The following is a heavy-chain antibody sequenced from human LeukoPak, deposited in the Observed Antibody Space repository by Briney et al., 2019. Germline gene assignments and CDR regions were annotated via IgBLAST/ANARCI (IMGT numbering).Heavy chain of an antibody. V-gene: IGHV3-21*01. J-gene: IGHJ4*02. CDR3: ARDSRLPWFGELFGYYFDY. D-gene: IGHD3-10*01. Sequence: GGSLRLSCAASGFTFSSYSMNWVRQAPGKGLVWVSSISSSSSYIYYADSVKGRFTISRDNSKNTLYLQMNSLRAEDTAVYYCARDSRLPWFGELFGYYFDYWGQGTLVTVST. CDR2: ISSSSSYI. CDR1: GFTFSSYS.